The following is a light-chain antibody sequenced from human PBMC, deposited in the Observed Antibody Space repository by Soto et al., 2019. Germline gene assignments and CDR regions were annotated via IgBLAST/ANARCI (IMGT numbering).Light chain of an antibody. CDR2: EGS. J-gene: IGLJ1*01. Sequence: QSVLTQPASVSGSPGQSITNSCTGTSSDVGSYNLVSWYQQHPGKAPKLMIYEGSKRPSGVSNRFSGSKSGNTASLTISGLQAEDEADYYCCSYAGSSTPYVFGTGTKVTVL. CDR3: CSYAGSSTPYV. CDR1: SSDVGSYNL. V-gene: IGLV2-23*01.